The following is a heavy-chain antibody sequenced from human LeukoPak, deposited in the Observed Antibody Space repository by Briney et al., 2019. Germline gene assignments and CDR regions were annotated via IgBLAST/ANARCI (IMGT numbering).Heavy chain of an antibody. J-gene: IGHJ6*03. CDR2: ISVIGGST. Sequence: GGSLRLSCAASGFTFSSYAMSWVRQAPGKGLEWVSAISVIGGSTYYADSVKGRFTIHRDNSKNTLYLQMNSLRAEDTAVYYCVKNGRYDFWSGYSPRYYMDVWGKGTTVTVSS. D-gene: IGHD3-3*01. CDR3: VKNGRYDFWSGYSPRYYMDV. V-gene: IGHV3-23*01. CDR1: GFTFSSYA.